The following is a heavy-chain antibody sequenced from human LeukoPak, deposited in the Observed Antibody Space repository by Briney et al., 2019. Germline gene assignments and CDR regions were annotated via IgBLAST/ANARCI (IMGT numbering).Heavy chain of an antibody. V-gene: IGHV3-30*03. J-gene: IGHJ4*02. D-gene: IGHD2-15*01. Sequence: GGSLRLSCAASGFTFSSYGMHWVRQAPGKGLGWVAFMSYDGSSKYYADSVKGRFTISRDKSKNTLYLQMDSLRAEDTAVYYCVTDIVVVVAATTPFDYWGQGTLVTVSS. CDR3: VTDIVVVVAATTPFDY. CDR1: GFTFSSYG. CDR2: MSYDGSSK.